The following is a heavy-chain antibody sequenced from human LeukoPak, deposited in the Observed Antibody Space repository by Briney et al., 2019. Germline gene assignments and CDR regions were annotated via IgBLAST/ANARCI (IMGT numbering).Heavy chain of an antibody. CDR2: IYYSGST. CDR3: ARERAYYYGSGTPYYYYGMDV. D-gene: IGHD3-10*01. J-gene: IGHJ6*02. CDR1: GGSISSYY. V-gene: IGHV4-59*01. Sequence: SETLSLTCTVSGGSISSYYWSWIRQPPGKGLEWIGYIYYSGSTNYNPSLKSRVTISVDTSKNQFSLKLISVTAADTAVYYCARERAYYYGSGTPYYYYGMDVWGQGTTVTVSS.